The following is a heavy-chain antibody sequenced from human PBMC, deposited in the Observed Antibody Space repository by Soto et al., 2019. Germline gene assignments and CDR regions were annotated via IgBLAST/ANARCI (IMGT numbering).Heavy chain of an antibody. CDR3: ARLQAAAGDNDLTFDY. V-gene: IGHV5-10-1*01. CDR2: IDPGDSNT. D-gene: IGHD6-13*01. CDR1: GSSFTTSW. J-gene: IGHJ4*02. Sequence: EVQLVQSGAEVKKPGGSLRFSGKGSGSSFTTSWISGVGQMPGKGLGGMGRIDPGDSNTNYSPSFQGHVTISADKSISTAYLQWSSLKASDTAMYYCARLQAAAGDNDLTFDYWGQGTLVTVSS.